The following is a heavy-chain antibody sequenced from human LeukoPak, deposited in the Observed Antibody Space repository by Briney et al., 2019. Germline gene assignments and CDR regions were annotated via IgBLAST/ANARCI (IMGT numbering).Heavy chain of an antibody. V-gene: IGHV3-74*01. D-gene: IGHD3-22*01. CDR1: GFTFSTYW. CDR3: AREHESIYYYDSSGYDY. CDR2: INSDGSST. Sequence: GGSLRLSCAASGFTFSTYWMHWVRQAPGKGLVWVSRINSDGSSTSYADSVKGRFTISRDNAKNTLYLQMNSLRAEDTAVYYCAREHESIYYYDSSGYDYWGQGTLVTVSS. J-gene: IGHJ4*02.